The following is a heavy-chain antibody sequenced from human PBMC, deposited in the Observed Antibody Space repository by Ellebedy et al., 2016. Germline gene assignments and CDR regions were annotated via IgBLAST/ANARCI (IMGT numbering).Heavy chain of an antibody. CDR3: ARDPLRDDYNEGDY. CDR2: IWYDGSNK. J-gene: IGHJ4*02. V-gene: IGHV3-33*08. D-gene: IGHD5-24*01. Sequence: GESLKISCAASGFTFSNYGMHWVRQAPGKGLEWVAVIWYDGSNKYYADSVKGRFTISRDNSKNTLYLQMNSLRAEDTALYYCARDPLRDDYNEGDYWGQGTLVTVSS. CDR1: GFTFSNYG.